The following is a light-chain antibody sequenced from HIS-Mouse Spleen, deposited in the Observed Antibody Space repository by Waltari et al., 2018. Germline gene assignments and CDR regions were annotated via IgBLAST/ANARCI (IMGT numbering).Light chain of an antibody. V-gene: IGLV2-11*01. CDR1: SSDFGGYNY. Sequence: QSALTQPRSVSGSPGQSVTISCTGTSSDFGGYNYVSWYQQHPGNAPKLMIYDVSKRPSGVHDRFSGSKCGHTASLTISGLQAEDEADYYCCSYAGSYRVVGTGTKVTVL. CDR2: DVS. J-gene: IGLJ1*01. CDR3: CSYAGSYRV.